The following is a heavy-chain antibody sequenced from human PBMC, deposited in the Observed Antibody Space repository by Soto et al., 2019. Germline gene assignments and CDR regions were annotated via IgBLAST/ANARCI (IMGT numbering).Heavy chain of an antibody. CDR1: GFTFSSYA. J-gene: IGHJ6*02. Sequence: GGSLRLSCAASGFTFSSYAMHWVRQAPGKGLEWVAVISYDGSNKYYADSVKGRFTISRDNSKNTLYLQMNSLRAEDTAVYYCARERPSEIGGMDVWGQGTTVTVSS. CDR3: ARERPSEIGGMDV. CDR2: ISYDGSNK. V-gene: IGHV3-30-3*01.